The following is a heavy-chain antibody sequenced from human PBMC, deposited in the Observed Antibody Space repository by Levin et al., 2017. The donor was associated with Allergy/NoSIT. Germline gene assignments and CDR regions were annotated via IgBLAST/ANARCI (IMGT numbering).Heavy chain of an antibody. J-gene: IGHJ4*02. Sequence: SETLSLTCAVYGGSFSGYYWSWIRQPPGKGLEWIGEINHSGSTNYNPSLKSRVTISVDTSKNQFSLKLSSVTAADTAVYYCARRDYDILTGYYFADYWGQGTLVTVSS. CDR1: GGSFSGYY. V-gene: IGHV4-34*01. CDR3: ARRDYDILTGYYFADY. D-gene: IGHD3-9*01. CDR2: INHSGST.